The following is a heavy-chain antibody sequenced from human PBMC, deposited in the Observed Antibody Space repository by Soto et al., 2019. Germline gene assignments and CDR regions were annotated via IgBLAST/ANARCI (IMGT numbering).Heavy chain of an antibody. D-gene: IGHD3-22*01. CDR2: IYYSGST. V-gene: IGHV4-59*01. Sequence: SETLSLTCTVSGGSISSYYWSWIRQPPGKGLEWIGYIYYSGSTNYNPSLKSRVTISVDTSKNQFSLKLSSVTAADTAVYYCARALPDYYDSRARPPRGMDVRGQGTSVTVSS. CDR3: ARALPDYYDSRARPPRGMDV. CDR1: GGSISSYY. J-gene: IGHJ6*02.